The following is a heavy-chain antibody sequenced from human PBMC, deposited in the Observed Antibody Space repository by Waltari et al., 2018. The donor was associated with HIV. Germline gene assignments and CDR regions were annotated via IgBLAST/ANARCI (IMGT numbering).Heavy chain of an antibody. J-gene: IGHJ4*02. CDR3: IRVNRVRESALRAGN. CDR1: GCTCGDSA. CDR2: IRSKLFGGTI. Sequence: EVQLVEAGGDLVQPGRALRAACDAPGCTCGDSAMAWVRQAPGKGLEWVGLIRSKLFGGTIEYAASVGGRFTISRDDSKSVTYLQMNSLKTEDTAMYYCIRVNRVRESALRAGNWGQGTLVTVSS. V-gene: IGHV3-49*04. D-gene: IGHD3-3*01.